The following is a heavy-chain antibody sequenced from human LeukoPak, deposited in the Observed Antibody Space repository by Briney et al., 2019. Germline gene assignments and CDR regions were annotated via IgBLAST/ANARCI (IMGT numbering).Heavy chain of an antibody. CDR1: GGSISSYY. D-gene: IGHD2-2*01. V-gene: IGHV4-59*08. Sequence: SETLSLTCTVSGGSISSYYWSWIRQPPGKGLEWIGYIYYSGSTNYNPSLKSRVTISVDTSKNQFSLKLSSVTAADTAVYYCARRTPVPVGLVPPGAFDIWGQGTMVTVSS. CDR3: ARRTPVPVGLVPPGAFDI. CDR2: IYYSGST. J-gene: IGHJ3*02.